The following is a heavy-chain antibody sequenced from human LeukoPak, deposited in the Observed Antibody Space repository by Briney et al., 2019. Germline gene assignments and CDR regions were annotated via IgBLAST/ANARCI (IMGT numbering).Heavy chain of an antibody. CDR1: GFTFSSTG. CDR3: AREGFYFFDF. CDR2: ISYDGSSK. Sequence: GGSLRLSCTASGFTFSSTGMHWVRQAPGKGLDWVASISYDGSSKKYVDSVKGRFTIFRDNAKDSVYLQMNSLRAEDSAIYYCAREGFYFFDFWGQGTLVTVSS. J-gene: IGHJ4*01. V-gene: IGHV3-30*03.